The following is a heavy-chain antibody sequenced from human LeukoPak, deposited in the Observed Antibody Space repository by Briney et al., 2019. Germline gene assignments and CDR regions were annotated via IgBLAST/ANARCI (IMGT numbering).Heavy chain of an antibody. Sequence: GASVKVSCKASGYTFTSYGISWVRQAPGQGLEWMGWISAYNGNTNYAQKLQGRVTMTTDTSTSTAYMELRSLRSDDTAVYYCARYTLVRGVVIRDAFDIWGQGTMVTVSS. CDR3: ARYTLVRGVVIRDAFDI. J-gene: IGHJ3*02. CDR2: ISAYNGNT. V-gene: IGHV1-18*01. D-gene: IGHD3-10*01. CDR1: GYTFTSYG.